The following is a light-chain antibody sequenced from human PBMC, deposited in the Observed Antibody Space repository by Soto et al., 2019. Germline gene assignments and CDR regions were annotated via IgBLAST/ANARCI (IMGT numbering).Light chain of an antibody. J-gene: IGLJ2*01. V-gene: IGLV1-44*01. CDR3: AAWDDSLNGEVV. CDR1: SSNIGSNS. Sequence: QSVLTQPPSASGTPGQRGTISCSGSSSNIGSNSVNWYQQLPGAAPKLLIYSTNQRPSGVPDRFSGSKSDTSASLAISGLQSEDEADYYCAAWDDSLNGEVVFGGGTKVTVL. CDR2: STN.